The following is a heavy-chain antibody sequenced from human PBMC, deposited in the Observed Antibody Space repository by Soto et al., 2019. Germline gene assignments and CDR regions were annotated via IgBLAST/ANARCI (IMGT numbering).Heavy chain of an antibody. V-gene: IGHV3-23*01. CDR3: VRGVPTSINRYDY. D-gene: IGHD3-16*02. CDR2: ISGSGGST. CDR1: GFTFSSYS. J-gene: IGHJ4*02. Sequence: GGSLNLSCSASGFTFSSYSMSLVRQAPGKGPEWVSAISGSGGSTYYADSVKGRFTISRDNSRNTLFLDMSGLRADDTAVYFCVRGVPTSINRYDYWGQGTLVTVSS.